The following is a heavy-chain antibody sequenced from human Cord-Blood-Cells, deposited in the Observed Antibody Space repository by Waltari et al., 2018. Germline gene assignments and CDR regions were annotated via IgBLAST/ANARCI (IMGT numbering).Heavy chain of an antibody. V-gene: IGHV1-46*01. Sequence: QVQLVQSGAEVKKPGASVTVSCKASGYTFTSYYMHWVRQAPGQGLEWMGIINPSGGSTSYAQKFQGRVTMTRDTSTSTVYMELSSLRSEDTAVYYCARARGAARDAFDIWGQGTMVTVSS. CDR2: INPSGGST. CDR1: GYTFTSYY. D-gene: IGHD6-6*01. J-gene: IGHJ3*02. CDR3: ARARGAARDAFDI.